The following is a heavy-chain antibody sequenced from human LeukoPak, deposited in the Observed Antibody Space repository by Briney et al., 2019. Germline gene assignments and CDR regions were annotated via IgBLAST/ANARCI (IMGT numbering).Heavy chain of an antibody. D-gene: IGHD6-6*01. CDR1: GFTFSDYY. J-gene: IGHJ4*02. CDR3: AATSSIAADGFDY. CDR2: ISSSGSTI. V-gene: IGHV3-11*01. Sequence: PGGSLRLSCAASGFTFSDYYMSRIRQAPGKGLEWVSYISSSGSTIYYADSVKGRFTISRDNAKNSLYLQMNSLRAEDTAVYYCAATSSIAADGFDYWGQGTLVTVSS.